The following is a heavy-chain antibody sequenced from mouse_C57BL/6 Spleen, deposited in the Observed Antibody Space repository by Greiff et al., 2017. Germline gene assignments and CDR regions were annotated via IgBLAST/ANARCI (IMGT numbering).Heavy chain of an antibody. CDR1: GYTFTTYW. D-gene: IGHD2-3*01. CDR3: ARWLLTDS. CDR2: INPSYGGH. Sequence: QVQLQQPGTELVKPGASVKLSCKASGYTFTTYWMHLVKQRPGQGIEWICNINPSYGGHNYNEKFKSKATLTVDKSSSTAYMQLSSLTSEDSAVYYCARWLLTDSWGQGTTLTVSS. V-gene: IGHV1-53*01. J-gene: IGHJ2*01.